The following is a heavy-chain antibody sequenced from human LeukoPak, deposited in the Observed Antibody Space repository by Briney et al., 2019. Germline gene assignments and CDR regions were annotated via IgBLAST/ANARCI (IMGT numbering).Heavy chain of an antibody. CDR2: ISYYGSNK. J-gene: IGHJ4*02. Sequence: LSLTCTVSGVSISSGDYYWRWIRQAPGKGLEWGAVISYYGSNKYYADSVKGRFTISRDNSKNTLYLQMNSLRAEDTAVYYRAQDQCDYWGQGTMVTVSS. CDR1: GVSISSGD. CDR3: AQDQCDY. V-gene: IGHV3-30*18.